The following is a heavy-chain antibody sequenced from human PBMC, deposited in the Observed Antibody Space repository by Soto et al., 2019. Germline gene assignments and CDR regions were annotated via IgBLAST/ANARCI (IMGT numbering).Heavy chain of an antibody. J-gene: IGHJ4*02. CDR2: IYSAGST. D-gene: IGHD5-18*01. Sequence: PGGSLRLSCAACGLTVSSSYMSWVRQAPGKGVQGVSVIYSAGSTYYANSVKGRFTISRDISTNMVYLQMSSLTDEDTAVYYCARAREPAYSSAIFFDSWGQGARGTVSS. CDR3: ARAREPAYSSAIFFDS. CDR1: GLTVSSSY. V-gene: IGHV3-53*01.